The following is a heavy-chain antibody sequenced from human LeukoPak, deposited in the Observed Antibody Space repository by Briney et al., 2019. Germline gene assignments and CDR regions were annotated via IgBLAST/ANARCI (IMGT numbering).Heavy chain of an antibody. V-gene: IGHV1-18*04. CDR2: ISAYNGNT. Sequence: ASVKVSCKASGYTFTSYGISWVRQAPGQGLEWMGWISAYNGNTNYAQKLQGRVTMTTDTSTSTAYMELRSLRSDDTAVYYCARAKRGYSGYDFTEVIDYWGQGTRVTVSS. CDR3: ARAKRGYSGYDFTEVIDY. CDR1: GYTFTSYG. J-gene: IGHJ4*02. D-gene: IGHD5-12*01.